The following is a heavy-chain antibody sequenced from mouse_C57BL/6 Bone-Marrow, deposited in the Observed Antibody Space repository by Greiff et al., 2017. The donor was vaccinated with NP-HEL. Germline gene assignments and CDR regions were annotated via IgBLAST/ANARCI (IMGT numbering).Heavy chain of an antibody. Sequence: VQVVESGPGLVAPSQSLSITCTVSGFSLTSYGVDWVRQSPGKGLEWLGVIWGVGSTNYNSALKSRLSISKDNSKSQVFLKMNSLQTDDTAMYYCATLRRGDYYAMDYWGQGTSVTVSS. J-gene: IGHJ4*01. CDR2: IWGVGST. D-gene: IGHD1-2*01. CDR1: GFSLTSYG. CDR3: ATLRRGDYYAMDY. V-gene: IGHV2-6*01.